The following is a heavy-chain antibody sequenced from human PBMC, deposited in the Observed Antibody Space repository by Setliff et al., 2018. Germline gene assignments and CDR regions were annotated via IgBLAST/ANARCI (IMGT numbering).Heavy chain of an antibody. CDR1: GDSFNNYA. Sequence: GASVKVSCKASGDSFNNYAISWVRQAPGQGLEWMGGIIPMFGTPAYAQKFQDRVTITTDESTSTAYMELDSLRSEDTAVYYCARSPAVLGIVYLDPWGQGTLVT. V-gene: IGHV1-69*05. D-gene: IGHD2-15*01. J-gene: IGHJ5*02. CDR2: IIPMFGTP. CDR3: ARSPAVLGIVYLDP.